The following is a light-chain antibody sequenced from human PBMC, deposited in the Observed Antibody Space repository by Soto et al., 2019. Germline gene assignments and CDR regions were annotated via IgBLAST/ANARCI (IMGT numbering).Light chain of an antibody. Sequence: EIVMTQSPATLSVSPGERATLSCRASQIISNDLAWYQQKPGQAPRLLIYGASTRATGIPGRFSGSGSGTVFTLTISSLQSEDFAVYYCQQYNSWPPLTFGGGTKVDIK. CDR2: GAS. J-gene: IGKJ4*01. CDR1: QIISND. CDR3: QQYNSWPPLT. V-gene: IGKV3-15*01.